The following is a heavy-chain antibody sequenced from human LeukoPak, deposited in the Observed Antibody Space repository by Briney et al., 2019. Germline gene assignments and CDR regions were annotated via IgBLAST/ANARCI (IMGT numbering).Heavy chain of an antibody. D-gene: IGHD1-26*01. Sequence: GASVKVSCKASGYTFTSYYMHWVRQAPGQGLEWMGIINPSGGSTRYAQKFQGRVTMTRDTSTSTVYMELSSLRSEDTAVYYCAREGSGSYFNPSRDFDYWGQGTLVTVSS. CDR1: GYTFTSYY. V-gene: IGHV1-46*01. J-gene: IGHJ4*02. CDR2: INPSGGST. CDR3: AREGSGSYFNPSRDFDY.